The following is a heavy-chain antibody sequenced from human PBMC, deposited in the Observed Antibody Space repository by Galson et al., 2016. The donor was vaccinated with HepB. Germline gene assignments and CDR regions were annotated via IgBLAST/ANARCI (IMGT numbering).Heavy chain of an antibody. J-gene: IGHJ3*02. D-gene: IGHD2-2*01. Sequence: SVKVSCKASGYTFTRYDINWVRQATGQGLEWMGWMNPNSGNTGYARKFQGRVTMTWDTSTSTAYMDLSSLRSEDTAVYYCARGGGGIPTATGLLKTVINRLKNKADTFDIWGPGTMVTVSS. CDR1: GYTFTRYD. V-gene: IGHV1-8*01. CDR3: ARGGGGIPTATGLLKTVINRLKNKADTFDI. CDR2: MNPNSGNT.